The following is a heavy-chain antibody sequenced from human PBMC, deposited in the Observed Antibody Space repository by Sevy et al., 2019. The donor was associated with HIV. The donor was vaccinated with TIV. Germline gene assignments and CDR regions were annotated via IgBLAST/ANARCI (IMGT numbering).Heavy chain of an antibody. D-gene: IGHD5-18*01. V-gene: IGHV3-9*03. CDR3: AKGEGYSYGYDVAFDI. Sequence: GGSLRLSCAASGFTFDDYAMHWVRQAPGKGLEWVSGISWNSGSIGYADSVKGRFTISRDNAKNSLYLQMNSLRAEDMVLYYCAKGEGYSYGYDVAFDIWGQGTMVTVSS. CDR2: ISWNSGSI. J-gene: IGHJ3*02. CDR1: GFTFDDYA.